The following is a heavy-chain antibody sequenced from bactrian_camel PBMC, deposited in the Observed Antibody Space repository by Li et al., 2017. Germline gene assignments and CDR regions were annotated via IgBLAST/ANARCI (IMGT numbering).Heavy chain of an antibody. J-gene: IGHJ6*01. CDR2: IDRGGTT. Sequence: HVQLVESGGGSVKAGGSLRLSCLMSGMHYTSYCAGWYRQPPGGIHEGIAAIDRGGTTQYADSMEGRFTISQDNAKNTVYLQMNNLQPEDTAMYYCAADQGFFLRCGGRWYARQHDFDYWGQGTQVTVS. D-gene: IGHD6*01. CDR1: GMHYTSYC. V-gene: IGHV3S53*01. CDR3: AADQGFFLRCGGRWYARQHDFDY.